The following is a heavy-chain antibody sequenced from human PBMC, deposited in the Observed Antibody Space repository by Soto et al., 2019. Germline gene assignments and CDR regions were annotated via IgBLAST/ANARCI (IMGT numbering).Heavy chain of an antibody. Sequence: QVQLEQSGAEVKTPGASVKVSCKASGYTFASYDINWVRQAPGQGLERMAWMNPNSGNTNYAQKFQGRLTMTRDTALSIAHMELSGLRNEDTAVYYCARSNGYNFNWLDSWCQGTLVIVSA. D-gene: IGHD1-20*01. V-gene: IGHV1-8*01. CDR2: MNPNSGNT. CDR1: GYTFASYD. CDR3: ARSNGYNFNWLDS. J-gene: IGHJ5*01.